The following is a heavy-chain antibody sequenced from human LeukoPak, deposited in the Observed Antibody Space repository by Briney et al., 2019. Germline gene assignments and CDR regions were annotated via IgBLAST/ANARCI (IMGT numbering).Heavy chain of an antibody. CDR3: ARLPDYGDFYYYYSYMDV. Sequence: SETLSLTCTVSGGSISSSSYYWGWIRQPPGKGLEWIGSIYYSGSTYYNPSLKSRVTISVDTSKNQFSLKLSSVTAADTAVYYCARLPDYGDFYYYYSYMDVWGKGTTVTVSS. D-gene: IGHD4-17*01. CDR2: IYYSGST. J-gene: IGHJ6*03. V-gene: IGHV4-39*01. CDR1: GGSISSSSYY.